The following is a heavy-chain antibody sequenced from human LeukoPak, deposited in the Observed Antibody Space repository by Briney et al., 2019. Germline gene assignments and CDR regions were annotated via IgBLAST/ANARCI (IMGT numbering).Heavy chain of an antibody. D-gene: IGHD2-15*01. V-gene: IGHV1-46*01. J-gene: IGHJ4*02. CDR3: AREVYCSGGSCYCEFDY. Sequence: ASVKVSCNASGYTFTSYYMHWVRQAPGQGLEWMGIINPSGGSTSYAQKFQGRVTMTRDTSTSTVYMELSSLRSEDTAVYYCAREVYCSGGSCYCEFDYWGQGTLVTVSS. CDR2: INPSGGST. CDR1: GYTFTSYY.